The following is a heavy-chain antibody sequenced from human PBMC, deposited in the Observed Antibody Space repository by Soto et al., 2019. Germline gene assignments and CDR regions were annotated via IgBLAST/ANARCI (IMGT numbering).Heavy chain of an antibody. J-gene: IGHJ4*02. CDR2: ISSSGSTI. CDR1: GFTFSDYY. Sequence: QVPLVESGGGLVKPGGSLRLSCAASGFTFSDYYMSWIRQAPGKGLEWVSYISSSGSTIYYADSVKGRFTMSRDNAKNSLYRQMNSLRAEDTAVYYCARDRTAMVTWFDYWGQGTLVTVSS. D-gene: IGHD5-18*01. V-gene: IGHV3-11*01. CDR3: ARDRTAMVTWFDY.